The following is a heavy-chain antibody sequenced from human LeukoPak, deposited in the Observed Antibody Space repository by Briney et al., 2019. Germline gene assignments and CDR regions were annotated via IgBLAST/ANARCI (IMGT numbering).Heavy chain of an antibody. D-gene: IGHD6-6*01. CDR2: ISAYNGNT. J-gene: IGHJ4*02. CDR3: AGDVSDGQLLDY. V-gene: IGHV1-18*01. Sequence: ASVKVSCKASGYTFTSYGISWVRQAPGQGLEWMGWISAYNGNTSYAQKLQGRVTMTTDTSTSTAYMELRSLRSDDTAVYYCAGDVSDGQLLDYWGQGTLVTVSS. CDR1: GYTFTSYG.